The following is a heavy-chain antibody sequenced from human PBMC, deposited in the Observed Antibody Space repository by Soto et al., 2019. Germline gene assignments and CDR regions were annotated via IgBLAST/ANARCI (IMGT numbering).Heavy chain of an antibody. CDR2: IYPGDSDT. J-gene: IGHJ6*02. V-gene: IGHV5-51*01. CDR3: AQTTRYAMAV. D-gene: IGHD4-17*01. Sequence: PGESLKISCKTSGYSFTRYWIGWVRQMPGKGLEWMGIIYPGDSDTRYSPSFQGQVTISADRSISTTYLQWSSLKASDTAIYYCAQTTRYAMAVWGQGTTVTVSS. CDR1: GYSFTRYW.